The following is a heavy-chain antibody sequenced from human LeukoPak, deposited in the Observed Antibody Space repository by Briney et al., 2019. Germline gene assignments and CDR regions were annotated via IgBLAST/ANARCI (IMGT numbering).Heavy chain of an antibody. Sequence: ASVKVSCKASGYTFTGYYMHWVRQAPGQGLEWMGWINPNSGGTNYAQKFQGRVTMTRDTSISTAYMELSRLRSDDTAVYYCARDLGKHMFYYYYYMDVWGKGTTVTVSS. D-gene: IGHD3-10*02. J-gene: IGHJ6*03. CDR1: GYTFTGYY. V-gene: IGHV1-2*02. CDR3: ARDLGKHMFYYYYYMDV. CDR2: INPNSGGT.